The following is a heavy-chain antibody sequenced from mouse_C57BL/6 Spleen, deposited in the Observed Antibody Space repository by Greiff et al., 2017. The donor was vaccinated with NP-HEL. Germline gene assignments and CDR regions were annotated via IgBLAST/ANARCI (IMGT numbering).Heavy chain of an antibody. J-gene: IGHJ3*01. CDR3: TIRSLVWFAY. CDR1: GFTFSNYW. D-gene: IGHD2-10*02. Sequence: EVQLQESGGGLVQPGGSMKLSCVASGFTFSNYWMNWVRQSPEKGLEWVAQIRLKSDNYATHYAESVKGRFTISRDDSKNSIYLQMNNIRAEDTGIYYCTIRSLVWFAYWGQGTLVTVSA. V-gene: IGHV6-3*01. CDR2: IRLKSDNYAT.